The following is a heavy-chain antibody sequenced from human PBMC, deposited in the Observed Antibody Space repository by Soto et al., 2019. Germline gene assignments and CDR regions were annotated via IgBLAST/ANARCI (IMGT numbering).Heavy chain of an antibody. V-gene: IGHV3-15*01. Sequence: GGSLRLSCAASGLIFSDVWMTWVRQAPGKGLEWVGRIKTKPDDGTIDYAAPVRGRFTISRDDSKNTLYLQMTSLTPDDTGVYYCTTSNLGVDFWGPGTLVTVSS. CDR1: GLIFSDVW. D-gene: IGHD1-1*01. CDR3: TTSNLGVDF. CDR2: IKTKPDDGTI. J-gene: IGHJ4*02.